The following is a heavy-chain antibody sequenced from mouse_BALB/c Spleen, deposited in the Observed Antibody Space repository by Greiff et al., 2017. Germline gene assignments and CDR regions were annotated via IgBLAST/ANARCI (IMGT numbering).Heavy chain of an antibody. J-gene: IGHJ3*01. D-gene: IGHD2-4*01. CDR3: ARHAYDYDGAWFAY. CDR2: ISSGGGST. CDR1: GFAFSSYD. V-gene: IGHV5-12-1*01. Sequence: EVQLVESGGGLVKPGGSLKLSCAASGFAFSSYDMSWVRQTPEKRLEWVAYISSGGGSTYYPDTVKGRFTISRDNAKNTLYLQMSSLKSEDTAMYYGARHAYDYDGAWFAYWGQGTLVTVSA.